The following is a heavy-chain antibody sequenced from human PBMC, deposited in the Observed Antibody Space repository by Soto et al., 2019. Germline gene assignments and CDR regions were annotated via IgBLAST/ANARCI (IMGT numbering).Heavy chain of an antibody. D-gene: IGHD3-10*02. Sequence: QITLKESGPTLVKPTQTLTLTCTFSGFSLSTSGVGVGWLHQPPGKDLEWLALIYWDDDKPYSPSLKSSLTITKDTSNNQVVLTMTNMDPVDTATYYCAQTPYREDVLNFDYWCQGTLFTVSS. V-gene: IGHV2-5*02. CDR1: GFSLSTSGVG. CDR2: IYWDDDK. J-gene: IGHJ4*02. CDR3: AQTPYREDVLNFDY.